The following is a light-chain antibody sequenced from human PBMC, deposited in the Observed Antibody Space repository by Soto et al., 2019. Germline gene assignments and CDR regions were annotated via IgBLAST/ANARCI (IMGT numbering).Light chain of an antibody. CDR3: QSYDSSLSGWV. CDR1: SSNIGAGYP. CDR2: GNT. J-gene: IGLJ3*02. Sequence: QAVVTQPPSVSGAPGQRVTVSCIGSSSNIGAGYPVQWYQQLPGTAPQLLIYGNTNRHSGVPDRFSGSKSGTSASLAITGLQAEDEADYYCQSYDSSLSGWVFGGGTKVTVL. V-gene: IGLV1-40*01.